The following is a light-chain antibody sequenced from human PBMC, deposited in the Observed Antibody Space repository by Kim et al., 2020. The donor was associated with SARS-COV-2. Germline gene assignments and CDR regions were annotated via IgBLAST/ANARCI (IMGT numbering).Light chain of an antibody. J-gene: IGLJ3*02. CDR1: SNDVGAYRY. CDR2: DVN. CDR3: SSYTYSKAWV. V-gene: IGLV2-14*03. Sequence: HAIAISFTGSSNDVGAYRYVAWFQQHPDKAPQLIISDVNKRPSGVSDRFSGSKSGNTASLTISGLRAEDAADYYCSSYTYSKAWVFGGGTQLTVL.